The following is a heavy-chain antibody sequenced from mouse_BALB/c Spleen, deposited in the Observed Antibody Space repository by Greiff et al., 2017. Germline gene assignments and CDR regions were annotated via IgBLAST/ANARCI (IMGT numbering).Heavy chain of an antibody. D-gene: IGHD6-5*01. CDR2: INSNGGST. CDR3: ARALYYYAMDY. CDR1: GFTFSSYG. J-gene: IGHJ4*01. V-gene: IGHV5-6-3*01. Sequence: VQLKESGGGLVQPGGSLKLSCAASGFTFSSYGMSWVRQTPDKRLELVATINSNGGSTYYPDSVKGRFTISRDNAKNTLYLQMSSLKSEDTAMYYCARALYYYAMDYWGQGTSVTVSS.